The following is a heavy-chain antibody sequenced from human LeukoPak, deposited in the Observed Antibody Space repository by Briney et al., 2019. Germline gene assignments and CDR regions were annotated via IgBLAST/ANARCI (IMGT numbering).Heavy chain of an antibody. CDR2: IRYDGSNK. CDR3: AKDYLTMVRGAPGY. V-gene: IGHV3-30*02. Sequence: GGSLRLSCAASGFTFSSYGMHWVRQAPGKGLEWVAFIRYDGSNKYYADSVKGRFTISRDNSKNTLYLQMNSLRAEDTAVYYCAKDYLTMVRGAPGYWGQGTLVTVSS. D-gene: IGHD3-10*01. J-gene: IGHJ4*02. CDR1: GFTFSSYG.